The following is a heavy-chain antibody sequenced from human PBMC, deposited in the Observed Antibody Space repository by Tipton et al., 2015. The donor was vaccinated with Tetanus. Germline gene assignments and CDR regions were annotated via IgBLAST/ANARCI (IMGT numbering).Heavy chain of an antibody. CDR3: ARGITDGYNRRFDY. CDR2: ISNGNP. V-gene: IGHV4-4*07. CDR1: RGPISSYY. D-gene: IGHD5-24*01. J-gene: IGHJ4*02. Sequence: TLSLTCTVSRGPISSYYWSWIRQPAGKGLEWIGHISNGNPDYSPSLKNQVTLSVDLSKNEFSLKLRSVTAADTGVYYCARGITDGYNRRFDYWGQGTLVAVSP.